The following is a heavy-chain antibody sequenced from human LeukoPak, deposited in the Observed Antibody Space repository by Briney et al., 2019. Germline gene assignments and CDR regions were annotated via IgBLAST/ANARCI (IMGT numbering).Heavy chain of an antibody. V-gene: IGHV3-48*04. D-gene: IGHD3-9*01. Sequence: GGSLRLSCAASGFTFSSYSMNWVRQAPGKGLEWVSYISSSSSTIYYADSVKGRFTISRDNVKNSLYLQMNSLRAEDTAVYYCARADDILTGNAFDIWGQGTMVTVSS. CDR1: GFTFSSYS. CDR2: ISSSSSTI. J-gene: IGHJ3*02. CDR3: ARADDILTGNAFDI.